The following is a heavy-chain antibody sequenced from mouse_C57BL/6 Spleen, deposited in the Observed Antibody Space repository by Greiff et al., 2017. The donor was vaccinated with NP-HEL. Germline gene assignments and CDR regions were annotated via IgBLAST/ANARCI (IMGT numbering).Heavy chain of an antibody. CDR2: IYPSDSET. CDR3: ARGPGTDYAMDY. CDR1: GYTFTSYW. D-gene: IGHD4-1*01. V-gene: IGHV1-61*01. Sequence: VQLQQPGAELVRPGSSVKLSCKASGYTFTSYWMDWVKQRPGQGLEWIGNIYPSDSETHYNQKFKDKATLTVDKSSSTAYMQLSSLTSEDSAVYYCARGPGTDYAMDYWGQGTSVTVSS. J-gene: IGHJ4*01.